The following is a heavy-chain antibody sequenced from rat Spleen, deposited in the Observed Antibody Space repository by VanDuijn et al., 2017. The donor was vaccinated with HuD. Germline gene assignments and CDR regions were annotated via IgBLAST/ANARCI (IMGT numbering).Heavy chain of an antibody. D-gene: IGHD1-3*01. CDR3: TTNYGSFDY. J-gene: IGHJ2*01. CDR2: ISYDGSST. CDR1: GFTFSNYG. Sequence: EVQLVESGGGLVQPGRSLKLSCAASGFTFSNYGIHWIRQAPTKGLEWVASISYDGSSTYYRDSVEGRFTISRDNAQSTVYLQMNSPRSEDTATYYCTTNYGSFDYWGQGVMVTVSS. V-gene: IGHV5-19*01.